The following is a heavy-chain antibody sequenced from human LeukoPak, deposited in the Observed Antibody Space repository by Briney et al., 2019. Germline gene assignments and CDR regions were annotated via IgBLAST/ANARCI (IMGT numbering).Heavy chain of an antibody. CDR1: GFTFSSYG. Sequence: GGSLRLSCAASGFTFSSYGMHWVRQAPGKGLEWVAVISYDGSNKYYADSVKGRFTISRDNSKNTLYLQMNSLRAEDTAVYYCAKRFLGSSCIDYWGQGTLVTVSS. CDR2: ISYDGSNK. J-gene: IGHJ4*02. V-gene: IGHV3-30*18. D-gene: IGHD6-13*01. CDR3: AKRFLGSSCIDY.